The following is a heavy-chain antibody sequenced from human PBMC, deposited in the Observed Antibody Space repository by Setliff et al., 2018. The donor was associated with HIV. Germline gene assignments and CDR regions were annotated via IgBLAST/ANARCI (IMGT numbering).Heavy chain of an antibody. V-gene: IGHV1-18*01. CDR1: GYTFSDYG. D-gene: IGHD3-3*01. Sequence: GASVKVSCKASGYTFSDYGVSWVRQAPGQGLEWMGWISSYNGNTHFAQKYQDRISMTTDTSANIAYMELRSLQSDDTAVYYCARVDGFNNYDSGGLDYWGQGTLVTVSS. CDR3: ARVDGFNNYDSGGLDY. CDR2: ISSYNGNT. J-gene: IGHJ4*02.